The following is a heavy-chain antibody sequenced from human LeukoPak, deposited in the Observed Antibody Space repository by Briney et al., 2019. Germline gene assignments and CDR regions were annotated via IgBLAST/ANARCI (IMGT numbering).Heavy chain of an antibody. Sequence: PGGSLRLSGAASGFTFSNHLMHWVRQAPGKGLVWVSRISGDGSSTRYADSVKGRFTISRDNAKNTLFLQMNSLRAEDTAVYYCARDNNWNYPDYWGQGTLVTVSS. J-gene: IGHJ4*02. CDR1: GFTFSNHL. CDR2: ISGDGSST. V-gene: IGHV3-74*01. D-gene: IGHD1-7*01. CDR3: ARDNNWNYPDY.